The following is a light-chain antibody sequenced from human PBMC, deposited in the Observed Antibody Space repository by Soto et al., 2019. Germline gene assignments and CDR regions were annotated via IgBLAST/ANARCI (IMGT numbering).Light chain of an antibody. V-gene: IGLV1-51*01. CDR1: TSNIGNNY. J-gene: IGLJ3*02. CDR3: GTWDNSLGALHWV. CDR2: DND. Sequence: QSVLTQPPSVSAAPGQKVTISCSGSTSNIGNNYVSWYQQLPGTAPKLLIYDNDKRPSGIPDRFSGSKSGTSATLGITGLQTGDEAEYSCGTWDNSLGALHWVLGGGTKLTVL.